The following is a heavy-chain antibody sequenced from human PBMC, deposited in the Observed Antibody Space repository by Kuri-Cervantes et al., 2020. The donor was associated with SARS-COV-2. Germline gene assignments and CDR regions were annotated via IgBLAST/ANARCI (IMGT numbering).Heavy chain of an antibody. Sequence: SETLSLTCAVYGGSFSGYYWSWIRQPPGKGLEWIGEINHSGSTNYNPSLKSRVTISVDKSKNQFSLKLSSVTAADTAVYYCARVRDIVLMVYAIRGWFDPWGQGTLVTVSS. V-gene: IGHV4-34*01. J-gene: IGHJ5*02. D-gene: IGHD2-8*01. CDR1: GGSFSGYY. CDR3: ARVRDIVLMVYAIRGWFDP. CDR2: INHSGST.